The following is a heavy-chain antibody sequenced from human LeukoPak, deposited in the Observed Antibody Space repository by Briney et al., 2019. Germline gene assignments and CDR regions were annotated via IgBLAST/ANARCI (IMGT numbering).Heavy chain of an antibody. CDR2: ISAYNGNT. V-gene: IGHV1-18*01. CDR1: GYTFTSYG. CDR3: ARDFYGDPLYYYYGMDV. Sequence: ASVKVSCTASGYTFTSYGISWVRQAPGQGLEWMGWISAYNGNTNYAQKLQGRVTMTTDTSTSTAYMELRSLRSDDTAVYYCARDFYGDPLYYYYGMDVWGQGTTVTVSS. D-gene: IGHD4-17*01. J-gene: IGHJ6*02.